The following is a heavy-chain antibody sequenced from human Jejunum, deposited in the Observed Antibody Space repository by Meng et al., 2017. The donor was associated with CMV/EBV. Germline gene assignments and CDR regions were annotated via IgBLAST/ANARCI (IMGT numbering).Heavy chain of an antibody. D-gene: IGHD4-17*01. CDR1: GYAISGYH. CDR3: VRQDGTYGP. Sequence: GLACAGSGYAISGYHMARVREAAGRGLVWASYVSANCNKMYYARVAMGGFNTSRANAKNSLHLKIKSLRADDTAMYYCVRQDGTYGPWGQGTLVTVSS. J-gene: IGHJ5*02. CDR2: VSANCNKM. V-gene: IGHV3-11*01.